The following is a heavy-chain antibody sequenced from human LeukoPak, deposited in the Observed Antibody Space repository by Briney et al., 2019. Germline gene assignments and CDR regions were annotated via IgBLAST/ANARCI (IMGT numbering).Heavy chain of an antibody. D-gene: IGHD2-2*01. CDR2: IYSGGST. Sequence: GGSLRLSCAASGFTVSSNYMSWVRQAPGKGLEWVSVIYSGGSTYYADSVKGRFTISRDNAKNSLYLQMNSLRAEDTAVYHCATGRSCTTCYLPDYWGQGTLVTVSS. V-gene: IGHV3-53*01. CDR3: ATGRSCTTCYLPDY. CDR1: GFTVSSNY. J-gene: IGHJ4*02.